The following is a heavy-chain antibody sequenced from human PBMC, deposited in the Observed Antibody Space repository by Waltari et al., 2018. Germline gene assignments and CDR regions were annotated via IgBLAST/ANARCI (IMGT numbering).Heavy chain of an antibody. CDR1: GGSISSGDYY. CDR2: IYDGWST. J-gene: IGHJ3*02. D-gene: IGHD6-13*01. CDR3: ARGIAAAGPGAFDI. Sequence: QVQLQESGPGLVKPSQTLSLTCTVSGGSISSGDYYWSWIRQPPGKGLEWHGYIYDGWSTSYNPSLKNRVTISGDTSKDQFSLKLSSVTAADTAVYYCARGIAAAGPGAFDIWGQGTMVTVSS. V-gene: IGHV4-30-4*08.